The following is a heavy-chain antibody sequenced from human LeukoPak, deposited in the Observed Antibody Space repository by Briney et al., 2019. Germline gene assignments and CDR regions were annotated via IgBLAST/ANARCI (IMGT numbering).Heavy chain of an antibody. CDR2: IIPIFGTA. Sequence: SVKVSCKAPGGTFSSYAISWVRQAPGQGLEWMGGIIPIFGTANYAQKFQGRVTITTDESTSTAYMELSSLRSEDTAVYYCARRHYYDSSGYYYDWFDPWGQGTLVTVSS. CDR1: GGTFSSYA. J-gene: IGHJ5*02. D-gene: IGHD3-22*01. CDR3: ARRHYYDSSGYYYDWFDP. V-gene: IGHV1-69*05.